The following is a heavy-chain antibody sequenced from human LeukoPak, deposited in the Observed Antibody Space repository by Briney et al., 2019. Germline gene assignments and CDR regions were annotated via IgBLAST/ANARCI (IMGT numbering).Heavy chain of an antibody. V-gene: IGHV4-38-2*02. J-gene: IGHJ6*03. CDR3: AREYSSSWYVNYYYYMDV. CDR1: RHSISTDYY. D-gene: IGHD6-13*01. CDR2: IHQSGRT. Sequence: TSETLSLTCTVSRHSISTDYYWGWIRQPPGKGLEWIGNIHQSGRTNYNPSLKSRVTISEETSKTQFSLKLSSVTAADTAVYYCAREYSSSWYVNYYYYMDVWGKGTTVTISS.